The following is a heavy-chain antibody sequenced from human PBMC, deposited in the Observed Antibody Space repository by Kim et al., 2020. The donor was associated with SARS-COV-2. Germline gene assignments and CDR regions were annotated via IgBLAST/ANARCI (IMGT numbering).Heavy chain of an antibody. CDR1: GYTLTELS. CDR3: ATGYYGSGSWKLDY. V-gene: IGHV1-24*01. Sequence: ASVKVSCKVSGYTLTELSMHWVRQAPGKGLEWMGGFDPEDGETIYAQKFQGRVTMTEDTSTDTAYMELSSLRSEDTAVYYCATGYYGSGSWKLDYWGQGTLVTVSS. D-gene: IGHD3-10*01. J-gene: IGHJ4*02. CDR2: FDPEDGET.